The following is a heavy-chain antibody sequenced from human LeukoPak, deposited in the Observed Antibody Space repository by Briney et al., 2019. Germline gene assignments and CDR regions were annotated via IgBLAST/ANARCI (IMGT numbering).Heavy chain of an antibody. CDR3: AKDRCSNGVGCYYYYMDV. Sequence: GGSLRLSCAASRFTFSSYGMHWVRQAPGEGLEWVAYIQYDGSNEHYADSVKGRFSISRDSSKNILYLQMNSLRAEDTAVYYCAKDRCSNGVGCYYYYMDVWGKGTTVTISS. CDR1: RFTFSSYG. V-gene: IGHV3-30*02. J-gene: IGHJ6*03. D-gene: IGHD2-8*01. CDR2: IQYDGSNE.